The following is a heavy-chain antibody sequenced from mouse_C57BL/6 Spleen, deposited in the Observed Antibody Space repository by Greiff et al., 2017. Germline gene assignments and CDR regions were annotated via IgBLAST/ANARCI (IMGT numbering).Heavy chain of an antibody. J-gene: IGHJ3*01. D-gene: IGHD1-1*01. CDR3: ARSNYGSSPWFAY. CDR1: GYAFTNYL. CDR2: INPGSGGT. Sequence: VQLQESGAELVRPGTSVKVSCKASGYAFTNYLIEWVKQRPGPGLEWIGVINPGSGGTNYNEKFKGKATLTADKSSSTAYMQLSSLTSEDSAVYFCARSNYGSSPWFAYWGQGTLVTVSA. V-gene: IGHV1-54*01.